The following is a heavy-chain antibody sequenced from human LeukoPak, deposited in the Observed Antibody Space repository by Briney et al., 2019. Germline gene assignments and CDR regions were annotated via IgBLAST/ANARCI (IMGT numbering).Heavy chain of an antibody. D-gene: IGHD3-22*01. Sequence: SETLSLTCTVSGGSISISSDYWGWIRQPPGKGLEWIGDIYYSGTTNYNPSLKSRVTMSVDTSKNQFSLKLSSVTAADTAVYYCARGADSSGYYSIFYFDYWGQGTLVTVSS. CDR3: ARGADSSGYYSIFYFDY. CDR2: IYYSGTT. V-gene: IGHV4-39*07. CDR1: GGSISISSDY. J-gene: IGHJ4*02.